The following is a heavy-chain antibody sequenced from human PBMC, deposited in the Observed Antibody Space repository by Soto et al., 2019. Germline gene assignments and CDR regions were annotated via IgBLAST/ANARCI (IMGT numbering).Heavy chain of an antibody. J-gene: IGHJ4*02. V-gene: IGHV1-18*01. Sequence: ASVKVSCKASGYTFTSYGISWVRQAPGQGLEWMGWISAYNGNTNYAQKLQGRVTMTTDTSTSTAYMELSSLRSDDTAVYYCARHFVNGRRPYSTAYRGQGPLVTRSS. CDR1: GYTFTSYG. CDR3: ARHFVNGRRPYSTAY. D-gene: IGHD3-3*01. CDR2: ISAYNGNT.